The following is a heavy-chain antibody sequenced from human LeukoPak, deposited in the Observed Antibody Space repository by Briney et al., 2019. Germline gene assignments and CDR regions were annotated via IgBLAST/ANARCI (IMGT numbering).Heavy chain of an antibody. J-gene: IGHJ6*03. CDR2: ISSSSSYI. Sequence: GGSLRLSCAASGFTFSSYSMNWVRQAPGKGLEWVSSISSSSSYIYYADSVKGRFTISRDNAKNSLYLQMSSLRAEDTAVYYCARLGRAYYYYYYMDVWGKGTTVTVSS. CDR1: GFTFSSYS. CDR3: ARLGRAYYYYYYMDV. V-gene: IGHV3-21*01.